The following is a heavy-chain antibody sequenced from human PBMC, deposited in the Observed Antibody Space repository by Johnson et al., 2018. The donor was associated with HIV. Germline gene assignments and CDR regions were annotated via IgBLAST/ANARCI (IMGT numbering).Heavy chain of an antibody. Sequence: VQLVESGGGVVQPGGSLRLSCAASGFTFSSYWMHWVPHAPGKGLVWVSYIDSSSSTIYYADSVKGRFTISRDNAKNSLYLQMNSLRAEDTAVYYCARDKLGVDSGYQGRDAFDIWGQGTMVTVSS. CDR2: IDSSSSTI. CDR3: ARDKLGVDSGYQGRDAFDI. J-gene: IGHJ3*02. V-gene: IGHV3-48*04. D-gene: IGHD3-22*01. CDR1: GFTFSSYW.